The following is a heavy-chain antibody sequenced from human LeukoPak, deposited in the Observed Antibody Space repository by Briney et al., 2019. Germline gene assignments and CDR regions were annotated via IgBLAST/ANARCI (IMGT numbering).Heavy chain of an antibody. CDR2: ISSSSSYI. CDR1: GFTFTSYS. V-gene: IGHV3-21*01. Sequence: GGSLRLSCAASGFTFTSYSMNWLRQAPGKGLEWVSSISSSSSYIYYADSVKGRFTISRDNAKNSLYLQMNSLRAEDTAVYYCASDVVGAPLADYWGQGTLVTVSS. D-gene: IGHD2-15*01. J-gene: IGHJ4*02. CDR3: ASDVVGAPLADY.